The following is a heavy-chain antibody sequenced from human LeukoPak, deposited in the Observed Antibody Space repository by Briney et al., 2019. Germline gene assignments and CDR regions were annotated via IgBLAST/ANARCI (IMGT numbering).Heavy chain of an antibody. Sequence: SVTVSCKASGGTFSGYAISWVRQAPGQGLEWMGGIIPIFGTANYAQKFQGRVTITTDASTSTAYMELSSLRSEDTAVYYCARDGRWGIAVPGSPRHNWYFDLWGRGTLVTVSS. D-gene: IGHD6-19*01. CDR2: IIPIFGTA. V-gene: IGHV1-69*05. CDR3: ARDGRWGIAVPGSPRHNWYFDL. CDR1: GGTFSGYA. J-gene: IGHJ2*01.